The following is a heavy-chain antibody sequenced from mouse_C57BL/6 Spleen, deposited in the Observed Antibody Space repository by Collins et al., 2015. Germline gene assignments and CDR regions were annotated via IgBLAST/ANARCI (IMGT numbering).Heavy chain of an antibody. V-gene: IGHV3-1*01. CDR2: ISYSGST. Sequence: DVQLQESGPGMVKPSQSLSFTCTVTGYSITSGYDWHWIRHFPGNKLEWMGYISYSGSTNYNPSLKSRISITHDTSKNHFFLKLNSVTTEDTATYYCARDGDYYAMDYWGQGTSVTVSS. CDR3: ARDGDYYAMDY. J-gene: IGHJ4*01. D-gene: IGHD1-1*02. CDR1: GYSITSGYD.